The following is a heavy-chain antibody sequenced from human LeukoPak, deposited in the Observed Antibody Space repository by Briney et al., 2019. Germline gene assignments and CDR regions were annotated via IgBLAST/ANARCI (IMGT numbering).Heavy chain of an antibody. J-gene: IGHJ6*03. V-gene: IGHV1-18*01. CDR1: GYTFTSYD. D-gene: IGHD3-9*01. CDR2: ISAYNGNT. Sequence: GASVKVSCKASGYTFTSYDINWVRQATGQGLEWMGWISAYNGNTNYAQKLQGRVTMTTDTSTSTAYMELRSLRSDDTAVYYCATRLYPYYDILTGYYARYYYYYMDVWGKGTTVTISS. CDR3: ATRLYPYYDILTGYYARYYYYYMDV.